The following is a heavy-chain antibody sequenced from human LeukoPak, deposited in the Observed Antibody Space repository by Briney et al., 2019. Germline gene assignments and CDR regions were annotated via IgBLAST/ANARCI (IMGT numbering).Heavy chain of an antibody. CDR2: ISYDGSNK. Sequence: GGSLRLSCAASGFTFSSYDMHWVRQAPGKGLEWVAVISYDGSNKYYADSVKGRFTISRDNSKNTLYLQMNSLRAEDTAVYYCARVAFGYSYGYDYWGQGTLVTVSS. CDR3: ARVAFGYSYGYDY. V-gene: IGHV3-30*03. D-gene: IGHD5-18*01. J-gene: IGHJ4*02. CDR1: GFTFSSYD.